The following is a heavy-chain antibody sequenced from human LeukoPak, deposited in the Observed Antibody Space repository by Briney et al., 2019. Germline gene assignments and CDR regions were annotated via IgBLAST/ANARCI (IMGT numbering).Heavy chain of an antibody. D-gene: IGHD5-18*01. Sequence: GGSLRLSCAASGFTFSSYAMHWVRQAPGKGLEWVAVILHDGSNKQYADSVKGRFTISRDNSKNTLYLQLNSLRPGDTAVYYCATLSGDSHGYDYWGQGTLVTVSS. V-gene: IGHV3-30*03. J-gene: IGHJ4*02. CDR1: GFTFSSYA. CDR3: ATLSGDSHGYDY. CDR2: ILHDGSNK.